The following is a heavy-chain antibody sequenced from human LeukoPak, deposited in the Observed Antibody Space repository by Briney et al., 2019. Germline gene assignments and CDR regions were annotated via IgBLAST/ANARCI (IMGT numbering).Heavy chain of an antibody. D-gene: IGHD3-3*01. CDR2: IYTSGST. CDR1: GGSISSGSYY. Sequence: SGTLSLTCTVSGGSISSGSYYWSWIRQPAGKGLEWIGRIYTSGSTNYNPSLKSRVTISVDTSKNQFSLKLSSVTAADTAVYYCARDGIFGVVNYYFDYWGQGTLVTVSS. V-gene: IGHV4-61*02. CDR3: ARDGIFGVVNYYFDY. J-gene: IGHJ4*02.